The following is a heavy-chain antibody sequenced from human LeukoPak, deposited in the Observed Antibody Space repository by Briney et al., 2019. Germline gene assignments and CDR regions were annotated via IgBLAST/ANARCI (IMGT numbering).Heavy chain of an antibody. Sequence: SETLSLTCTVSGGSISSYYWSWIRQPPGKGLEWIGYIYYSGSTNYNPSLKSRATISVDTSKNQFSLKLNSVTAADTAVYYCAKRGSNTWSDFDYWGQGTLVTVSS. CDR3: AKRGSNTWSDFDY. J-gene: IGHJ4*02. CDR1: GGSISSYY. CDR2: IYYSGST. D-gene: IGHD6-13*01. V-gene: IGHV4-59*08.